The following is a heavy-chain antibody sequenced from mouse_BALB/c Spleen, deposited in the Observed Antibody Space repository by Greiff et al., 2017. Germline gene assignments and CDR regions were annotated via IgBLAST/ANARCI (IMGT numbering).Heavy chain of an antibody. Sequence: VKLVESGAELMKPGASVKISCKATGYTFSSYWIEWVKQRPGHGLEWIGEILPGSGSTNYNEKFKGKATFTADTSSNTAYMQLSSLTSEDSAVYYCARGLPLYYFDYWGQGTTLTVSS. CDR1: GYTFSSYW. D-gene: IGHD5-5*01. CDR2: ILPGSGST. J-gene: IGHJ2*01. V-gene: IGHV1-9*01. CDR3: ARGLPLYYFDY.